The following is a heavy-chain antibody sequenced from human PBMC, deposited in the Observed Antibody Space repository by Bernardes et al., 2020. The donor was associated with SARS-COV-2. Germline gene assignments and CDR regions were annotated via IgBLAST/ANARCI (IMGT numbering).Heavy chain of an antibody. CDR1: GFTFSSYS. CDR3: ASPRGYSYGPFDY. Sequence: GGSLRLSCAASGFTFSSYSMNWVRQAPGKGLEWVSSISSSSSYIYYADSVKGRFTISRDNAKNSLYLQMNSLRAEDTAVYYCASPRGYSYGPFDYWGQGTLVTVSS. CDR2: ISSSSSYI. J-gene: IGHJ4*02. V-gene: IGHV3-21*01. D-gene: IGHD5-18*01.